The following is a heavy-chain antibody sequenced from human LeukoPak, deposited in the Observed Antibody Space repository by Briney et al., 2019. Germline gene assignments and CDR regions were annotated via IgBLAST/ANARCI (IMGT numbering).Heavy chain of an antibody. Sequence: GGSLRLSCAASGFTFSRYTMNWVRQAPGKGLEWVSSISSSSSYIYYADSVKGRFTISRDNAQNSLYLQMNSLRAEDTAVYYCARSGLNRFDYWGQGTLVTVSS. CDR3: ARSGLNRFDY. CDR2: ISSSSSYI. D-gene: IGHD2-15*01. V-gene: IGHV3-21*04. J-gene: IGHJ4*02. CDR1: GFTFSRYT.